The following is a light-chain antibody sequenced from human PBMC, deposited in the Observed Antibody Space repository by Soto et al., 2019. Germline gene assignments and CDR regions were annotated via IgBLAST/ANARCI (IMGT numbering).Light chain of an antibody. J-gene: IGKJ2*02. Sequence: EIVLTQSPGTLSLSPGERATLSCRASQSVPSNFLAWYQQTPGQALSLLISSASRRAAGIPDRFSGSASGADFTLTISKLEPEDFAVYFCHQYATSPRTFGQGTKLEIK. CDR3: HQYATSPRT. V-gene: IGKV3-20*01. CDR2: SAS. CDR1: QSVPSNF.